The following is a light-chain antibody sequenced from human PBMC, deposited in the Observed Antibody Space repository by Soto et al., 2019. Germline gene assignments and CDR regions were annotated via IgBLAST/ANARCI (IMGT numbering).Light chain of an antibody. J-gene: IGLJ1*01. CDR2: DVS. CDR3: NSYTSNNTYV. V-gene: IGLV2-14*03. CDR1: SSDVGAFNY. Sequence: ALTQPASVSGSPGQAITISCSGTSSDVGAFNYVSWYQQHPGKAPKLMIYDVSNRPSGVSNRFSGSKSGNTASLTISGLRAEDEADYYCNSYTSNNTYVFGTGTKVTV.